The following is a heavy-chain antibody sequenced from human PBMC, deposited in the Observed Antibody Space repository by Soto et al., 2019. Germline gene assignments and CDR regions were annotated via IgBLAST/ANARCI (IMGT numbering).Heavy chain of an antibody. CDR2: INPNSGGT. CDR3: AILATVTSYYYLMYV. D-gene: IGHD4-4*01. V-gene: IGHV1-2*04. J-gene: IGHJ6*03. CDR1: GYTFTSYA. Sequence: ASVKVSCKASGYTFTSYAMHWVRQAPGQGLEWMGWINPNSGGTNYAQKFQGWVTMTRDTSISTAYMELSRLRSDDTAVYYCAILATVTSYYYLMYVWGKGTSVTVSS.